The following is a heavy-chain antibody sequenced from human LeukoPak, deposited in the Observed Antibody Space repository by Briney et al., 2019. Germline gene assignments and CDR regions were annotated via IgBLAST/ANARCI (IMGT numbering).Heavy chain of an antibody. D-gene: IGHD3-9*01. Sequence: KPGGSLRLSCAASGFTFSDYYMSWIRQAPGKGLEWVSYISSSGSTIYYADSVKGRFTISRDNAKNSLYLQMNSLRAEDTAVYYCARVMYYDILTGYYKGSWDYWGQGTLVTVSS. CDR3: ARVMYYDILTGYYKGSWDY. J-gene: IGHJ4*02. CDR2: ISSSGSTI. V-gene: IGHV3-11*01. CDR1: GFTFSDYY.